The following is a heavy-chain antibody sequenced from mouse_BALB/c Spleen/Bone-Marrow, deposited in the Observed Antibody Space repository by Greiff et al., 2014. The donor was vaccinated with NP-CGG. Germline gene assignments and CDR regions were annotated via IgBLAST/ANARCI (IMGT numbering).Heavy chain of an antibody. D-gene: IGHD2-2*01. CDR2: IDPETGGT. Sequence: QVQLQQSGAELVRPGASVTLSCKASGYKFTDYEMHWVKQTPVHGLEWIGSIDPETGGTAYNQNFKGKATLIADRSSTTAYMELRSLTSEDSAVYYCTRGGIYFGYDVPMDYWGQGTSVTVSS. CDR1: GYKFTDYE. V-gene: IGHV1-15*01. CDR3: TRGGIYFGYDVPMDY. J-gene: IGHJ4*01.